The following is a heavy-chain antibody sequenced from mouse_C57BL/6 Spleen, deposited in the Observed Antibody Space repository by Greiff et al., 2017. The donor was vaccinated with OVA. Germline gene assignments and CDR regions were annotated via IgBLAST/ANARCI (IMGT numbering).Heavy chain of an antibody. Sequence: VQLQQPGAELVMPGASVKLSCKASGYTFTSYWMHWVKQRPGQGLEWIGEIDPSDSYTNYNQKFKGKSTLTVDKSSSTAYMQLSSLTSEDSAVYDCARRRDYSNYWYFDVWGTGTTVTVSS. D-gene: IGHD2-5*01. V-gene: IGHV1-69*01. CDR2: IDPSDSYT. J-gene: IGHJ1*03. CDR1: GYTFTSYW. CDR3: ARRRDYSNYWYFDV.